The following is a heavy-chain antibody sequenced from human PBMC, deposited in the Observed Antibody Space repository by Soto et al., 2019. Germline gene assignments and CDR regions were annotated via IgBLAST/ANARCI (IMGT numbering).Heavy chain of an antibody. Sequence: GGSQRLSYAASGFTFSDYAINWVRQAPGKGLEWVSVISGNGYSTYYADSVKGRFTISRDNSKNTLYLQMNSLRADDTAVYYYAQDYYDSSGYPPHYWGQGTLVTVSS. D-gene: IGHD3-22*01. CDR2: ISGNGYST. CDR1: GFTFSDYA. CDR3: AQDYYDSSGYPPHY. V-gene: IGHV3-23*01. J-gene: IGHJ4*02.